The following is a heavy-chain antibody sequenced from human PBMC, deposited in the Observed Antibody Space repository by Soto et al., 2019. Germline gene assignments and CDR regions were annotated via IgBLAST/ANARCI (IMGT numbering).Heavy chain of an antibody. CDR2: ISYDGSNK. V-gene: IGHV3-30-3*01. Sequence: QVQLVESGGGVVQPGRSLRLSCAASGFTFSSYAMHWVRQAPGKGLEWVAVISYDGSNKYYADSVKGRFTISRDNSKNTRYLQMNSLRAEDTAVYYCARAYCGGDCYLDYWGQGTLVTVSS. D-gene: IGHD2-21*02. CDR3: ARAYCGGDCYLDY. J-gene: IGHJ4*02. CDR1: GFTFSSYA.